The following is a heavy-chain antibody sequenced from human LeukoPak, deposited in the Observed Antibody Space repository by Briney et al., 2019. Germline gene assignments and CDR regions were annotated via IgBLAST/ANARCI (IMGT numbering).Heavy chain of an antibody. Sequence: GRSLRLSCAASGFTFSSYGMHWVRQAPGKGLEWVAVISYDGSNKYYADSVKGRFTISRDNSKNTLYLQMNSLRAEDTAVYYCAKEGGYSYGYYFDYWGQGTLVTASS. J-gene: IGHJ4*02. CDR1: GFTFSSYG. D-gene: IGHD5-18*01. V-gene: IGHV3-30*18. CDR2: ISYDGSNK. CDR3: AKEGGYSYGYYFDY.